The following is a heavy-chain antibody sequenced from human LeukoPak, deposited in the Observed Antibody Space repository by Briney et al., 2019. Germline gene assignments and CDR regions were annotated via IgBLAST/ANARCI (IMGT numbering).Heavy chain of an antibody. CDR3: ASYSPPLYYFDY. Sequence: SQTLSLTCAVSGGSISSGGYSWSWIRQPPGKGLEWIGYIYHSGSTYYNPSLKSRVTISVDRSKNQFSLKLSSVTAADTAVYYCASYSPPLYYFDYWGQGTLVTVSS. CDR2: IYHSGST. D-gene: IGHD2-21*01. J-gene: IGHJ4*02. CDR1: GGSISSGGYS. V-gene: IGHV4-30-2*01.